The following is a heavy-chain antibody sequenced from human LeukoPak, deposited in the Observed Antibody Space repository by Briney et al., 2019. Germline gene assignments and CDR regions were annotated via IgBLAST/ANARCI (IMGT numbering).Heavy chain of an antibody. CDR2: VKEDGRVK. D-gene: IGHD4-23*01. J-gene: IGHJ4*02. CDR3: ARDRDDGGFEY. Sequence: GGSLRLSCAASGFTFSNYWMSWVRQAPEKGLEWVANVKEDGRVKQYTDSMKGRFTISRDNDKNSLYLQMNSLRVEDTAVYYCARDRDDGGFEYWGQGTLVTVSS. CDR1: GFTFSNYW. V-gene: IGHV3-7*01.